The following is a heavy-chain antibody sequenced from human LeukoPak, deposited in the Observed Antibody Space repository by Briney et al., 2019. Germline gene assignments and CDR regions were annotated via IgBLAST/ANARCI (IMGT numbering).Heavy chain of an antibody. J-gene: IGHJ4*02. CDR3: ARQGYTASYYFLDS. Sequence: SGTLSLTCDVSGDSIRSYWWGWVRQPAGKGLEWIGRIYATGSTKFNPSLKSRLTMSMDTSTNQFSLKLTSVTAADTAVYFCARQGYTASYYFLDSWSQGTLVTVSS. D-gene: IGHD1-26*01. CDR2: IYATGST. V-gene: IGHV4-4*07. CDR1: GDSIRSYW.